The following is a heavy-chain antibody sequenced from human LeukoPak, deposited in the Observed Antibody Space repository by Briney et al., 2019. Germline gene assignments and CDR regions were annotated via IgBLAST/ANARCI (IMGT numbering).Heavy chain of an antibody. J-gene: IGHJ4*02. CDR2: ISTSSSYI. Sequence: GGSLRLSCAASGFTFSSYNMNWVRQAPGKGLEWVSSISTSSSYIYYADSVKGRFTISRDNAKNSLYLQMNSLRAEDTAVYYCAREYDSGSYYNFGYWGQGTLVTVSS. CDR1: GFTFSSYN. CDR3: AREYDSGSYYNFGY. V-gene: IGHV3-21*01. D-gene: IGHD3-10*01.